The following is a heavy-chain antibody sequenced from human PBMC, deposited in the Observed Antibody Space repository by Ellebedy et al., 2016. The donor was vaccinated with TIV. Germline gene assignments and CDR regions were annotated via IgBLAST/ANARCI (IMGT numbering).Heavy chain of an antibody. CDR1: GYTFTNYD. CDR3: ARMNYNGSGSTVNWFDP. D-gene: IGHD3-10*01. CDR2: MKSNSGNA. J-gene: IGHJ5*02. Sequence: AASVKVSCKASGYTFTNYDINWVRQATGQGLEWMGWMKSNSGNAGYAQKFQGRVTITRDTSISTAYMELSSLRSEDTAVYYCARMNYNGSGSTVNWFDPWGQGTLVTVSS. V-gene: IGHV1-8*01.